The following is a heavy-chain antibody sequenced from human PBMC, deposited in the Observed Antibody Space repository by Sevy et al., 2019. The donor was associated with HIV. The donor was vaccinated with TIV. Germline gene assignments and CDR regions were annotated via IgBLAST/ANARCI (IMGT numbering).Heavy chain of an antibody. CDR1: GFSFSAYW. V-gene: IGHV3-7*01. CDR2: IKPDGSDK. CDR3: GQETFGRFDS. J-gene: IGHJ4*02. D-gene: IGHD1-26*01. Sequence: GGSLRLSCAASGFSFSAYWKNWVRQAPGKGLEWVANIKPDGSDKHYVDSAEGRFTISRDNAKNSLYLQMNSLRVEDTAMYYWGQETFGRFDSWGQGTLVTVSS.